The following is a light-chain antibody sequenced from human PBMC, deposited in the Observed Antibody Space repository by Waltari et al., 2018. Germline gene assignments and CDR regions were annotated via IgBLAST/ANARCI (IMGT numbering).Light chain of an antibody. J-gene: IGLJ3*02. CDR1: SGHSSNV. CDR3: QTGGHGTWV. CDR2: VNSDGSS. V-gene: IGLV4-69*01. Sequence: QLVLTQSPSASASLGASVKLTCTLSSGHSSNVIAWLQQQPEKGPRYLMKVNSDGSSNKGDGIPDRFSGSSSGAERYLTISSLQSEDEADYYCQTGGHGTWVFGGGTKLTVL.